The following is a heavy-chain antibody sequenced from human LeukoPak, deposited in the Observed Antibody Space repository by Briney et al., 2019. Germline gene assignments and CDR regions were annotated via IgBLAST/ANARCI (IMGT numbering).Heavy chain of an antibody. J-gene: IGHJ5*02. CDR2: IYYSGST. CDR1: RGSISSGDYY. D-gene: IGHD3-22*01. V-gene: IGHV4-30-4*08. Sequence: SQTLSLTCTVSRGSISSGDYYWSWIRQPPGKGLEWFGYIYYSGSTYYNPPLKSRVTISVDTSKNKFSLKLSSVTAADTAVYYCARAYYYDSSGYYTNWFDPWGQGTLVTVSS. CDR3: ARAYYYDSSGYYTNWFDP.